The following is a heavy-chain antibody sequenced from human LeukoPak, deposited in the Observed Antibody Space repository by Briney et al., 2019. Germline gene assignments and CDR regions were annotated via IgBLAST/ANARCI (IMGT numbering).Heavy chain of an antibody. CDR2: MNPNSGNT. CDR1: GYTFTSYD. Sequence: ASVKVSCKASGYTFTSYDINGVRQATGQGLEWMGWMNPNSGNTGCAQKFQGRVTMTRNTSISTAYMELSSLRSEDTDVYYCAREKRYCSSTSCYTKYGMDVWGQGTTVTVSS. D-gene: IGHD2-2*02. V-gene: IGHV1-8*01. J-gene: IGHJ6*02. CDR3: AREKRYCSSTSCYTKYGMDV.